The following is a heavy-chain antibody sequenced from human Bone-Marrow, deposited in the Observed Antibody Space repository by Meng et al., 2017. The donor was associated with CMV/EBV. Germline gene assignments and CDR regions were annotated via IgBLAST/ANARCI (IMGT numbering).Heavy chain of an antibody. CDR3: ARVVFGGVGPYDY. D-gene: IGHD3-10*02. CDR1: GGSISSSSYY. Sequence: GSLRLSCTVSGGSISSSSYYWGWIRQPPGKGLEWIGSIYYSGSTYYNPSLKGRVTISVDTSQNQFSLKLSSVTAADTAVYYCARVVFGGVGPYDYWGQGTLVTVSS. CDR2: IYYSGST. J-gene: IGHJ4*02. V-gene: IGHV4-39*07.